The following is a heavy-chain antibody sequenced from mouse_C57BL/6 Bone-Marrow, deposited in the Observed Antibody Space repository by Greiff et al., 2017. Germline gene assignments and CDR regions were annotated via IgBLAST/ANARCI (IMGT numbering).Heavy chain of an antibody. CDR2: FHPYNDDT. V-gene: IGHV1-47*01. CDR3: ARGGCRSFLYFDV. D-gene: IGHD3-3*01. CDR1: GYTFTTYP. Sequence: VKLQESGAELVKPGASVKMSCKASGYTFTTYPIEWMKQNHGKSLEWIGNFHPYNDDTKYNEKFKGKATLTVEKSSSTVYLELSRLTSDDSAVYYCARGGCRSFLYFDVWGTGTTVTVSS. J-gene: IGHJ1*03.